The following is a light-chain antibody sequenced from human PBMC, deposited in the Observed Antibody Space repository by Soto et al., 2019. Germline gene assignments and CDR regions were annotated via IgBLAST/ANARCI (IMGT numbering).Light chain of an antibody. V-gene: IGKV3-20*01. CDR2: DAS. J-gene: IGKJ1*01. CDR1: QSVSSDS. CDR3: QQYGSAHRT. Sequence: EIVLTQSPGTLSLSPGERAILSCRASQSVSSDSLAWYRQKPGQAPRLLVYDASSRATGIPDRFSGSGSGTDFTLTISRLEPEDFALYYCQQYGSAHRTFGQGTKVEIK.